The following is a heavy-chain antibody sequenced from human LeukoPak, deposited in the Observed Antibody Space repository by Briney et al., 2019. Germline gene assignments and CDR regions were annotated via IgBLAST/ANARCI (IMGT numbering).Heavy chain of an antibody. V-gene: IGHV1-69*05. CDR2: IIPIFGTA. J-gene: IGHJ6*03. D-gene: IGHD5-18*01. Sequence: SVKVSCKASGDTFSSYAISWVRQAPGQGLEWMGGIIPIFGTANYAQKFQGRVTITTDESTSTAYMELSSLRSEDTAVYYCARGGKVQLWSPGYYYYMDVRGKGTTVTVSS. CDR1: GDTFSSYA. CDR3: ARGGKVQLWSPGYYYYMDV.